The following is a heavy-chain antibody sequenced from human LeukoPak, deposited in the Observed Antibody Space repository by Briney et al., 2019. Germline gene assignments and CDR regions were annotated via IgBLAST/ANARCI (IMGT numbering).Heavy chain of an antibody. CDR2: TYYKSKWYS. V-gene: IGHV6-1*01. CDR1: GDSVSSNSAT. Sequence: SQTLSLTCAISGDSVSSNSATWNWIRQSPSRGLEWLGRTYYKSKWYSDYAVSVKSRITINSDTSKNHFSLQLNSVTPEDTAVYYCARVSSPWSPRDAFDIWGQETMVTVSS. J-gene: IGHJ3*02. D-gene: IGHD1-26*01. CDR3: ARVSSPWSPRDAFDI.